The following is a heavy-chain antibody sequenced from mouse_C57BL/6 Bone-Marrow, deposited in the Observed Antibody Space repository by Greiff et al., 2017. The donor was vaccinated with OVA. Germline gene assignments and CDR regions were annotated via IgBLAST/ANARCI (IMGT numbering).Heavy chain of an antibody. CDR3: TTLYYYGSSLL. D-gene: IGHD1-1*01. CDR1: GYTFTDYE. J-gene: IGHJ1*03. V-gene: IGHV1-15*01. Sequence: QVQLQQSGAELVRPGASVTLSCKASGYTFTDYEMHWVKQTPVHGLEWIGAIDPETGGTAYNQKFKGKAILTADKSSSTAYMELRSLTSEDSAVYYCTTLYYYGSSLLGGTGTTVTVSS. CDR2: IDPETGGT.